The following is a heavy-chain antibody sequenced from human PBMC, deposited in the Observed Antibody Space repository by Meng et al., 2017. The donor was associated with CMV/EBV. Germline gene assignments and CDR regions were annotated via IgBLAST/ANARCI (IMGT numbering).Heavy chain of an antibody. CDR1: GYTFTDYD. D-gene: IGHD1-7*01. CDR2: MNPYSGNT. J-gene: IGHJ5*01. CDR3: ARDLTGSTRGGRFDS. Sequence: ASVKASCKASGYTFTDYDVNWVRQAAGQGLEWMGWMNPYSGNTGYAQKFQGRVTVTRNTSISTAYMELSSLRSEDTAVYYCARDLTGSTRGGRFDSWGQGTLVTVSS. V-gene: IGHV1-8*03.